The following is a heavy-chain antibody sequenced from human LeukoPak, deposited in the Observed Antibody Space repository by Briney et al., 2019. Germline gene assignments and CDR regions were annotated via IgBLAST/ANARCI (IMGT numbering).Heavy chain of an antibody. D-gene: IGHD3-10*01. CDR3: ARGTRGSGTSDY. Sequence: SETLSLTCTVSGDSITNYYWSWIRQPPGKGLEWIGYISYTGSINYNPSLKSRVTISVDTSKNQFSLKLGSVTAADTAVYYCARGTRGSGTSDYWGQGTLVTVSS. CDR1: GDSITNYY. J-gene: IGHJ4*02. V-gene: IGHV4-59*12. CDR2: ISYTGSI.